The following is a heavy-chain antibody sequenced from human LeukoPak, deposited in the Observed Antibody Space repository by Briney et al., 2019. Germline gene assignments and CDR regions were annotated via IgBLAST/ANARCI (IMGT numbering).Heavy chain of an antibody. J-gene: IGHJ6*03. CDR3: ARDYDKDYYYMDV. V-gene: IGHV1-46*01. D-gene: IGHD3-22*01. CDR2: INPSGGST. Sequence: GASVKASCKASGYTFTGYYMHWVRQAPGQGLEWMGIINPSGGSTSYAQKFQGRVTMTRDMSTSTVYMELSSLRSEDTAVYYCARDYDKDYYYMDVWGKGTTVTVSS. CDR1: GYTFTGYY.